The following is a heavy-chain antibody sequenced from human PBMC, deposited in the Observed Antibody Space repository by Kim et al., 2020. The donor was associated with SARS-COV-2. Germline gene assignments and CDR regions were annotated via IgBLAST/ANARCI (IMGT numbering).Heavy chain of an antibody. CDR2: INSDGSVT. Sequence: GGSLRLSCAASGFTFSRYWMHWVRQAPGKGLVWVSRINSDGSVTTYADSVKGRFTISRDNAEDTLHLQMHSLRAEDTAVYYCVRRAADSYIDYWGQGTLVTVS. V-gene: IGHV3-74*01. CDR1: GFTFSRYW. CDR3: VRRAADSYIDY. J-gene: IGHJ4*02. D-gene: IGHD3-9*01.